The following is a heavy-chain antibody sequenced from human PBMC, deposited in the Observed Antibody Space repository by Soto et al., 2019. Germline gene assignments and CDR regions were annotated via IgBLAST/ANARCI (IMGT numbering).Heavy chain of an antibody. J-gene: IGHJ5*02. V-gene: IGHV4-59*01. Sequence: SETLSLTCTVSGGSISSYYWSWIRQPPGKGLEWIGYIYYSGSTNYNPSLKSRVTISVDTSKNQFSLKLSSVTAADTAVYYCARDRDLGWFDPWGQGTLVTSPQ. D-gene: IGHD3-10*01. CDR2: IYYSGST. CDR3: ARDRDLGWFDP. CDR1: GGSISSYY.